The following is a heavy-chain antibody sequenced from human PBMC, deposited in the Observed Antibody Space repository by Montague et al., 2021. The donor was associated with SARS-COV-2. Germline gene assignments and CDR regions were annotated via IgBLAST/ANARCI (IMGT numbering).Heavy chain of an antibody. CDR3: ARDAGYFYYYGMDV. CDR2: IGTAGDT. CDR1: GFTFSSYD. Sequence: SLRLSCAASGFTFSSYDMHWVRQATGKGLEWVSAIGTAGDTYYPGSVKGRFTISRENAKNSLYLQMNSLRAGDTAVYYCARDAGYFYYYGMDVWGQGTTVTGSS. J-gene: IGHJ6*02. V-gene: IGHV3-13*01. D-gene: IGHD1-1*01.